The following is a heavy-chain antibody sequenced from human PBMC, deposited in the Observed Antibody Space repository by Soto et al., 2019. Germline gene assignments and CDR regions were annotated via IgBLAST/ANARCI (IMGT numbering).Heavy chain of an antibody. CDR2: IYYSGFP. V-gene: IGHV4-59*01. CDR1: GVCITSYY. D-gene: IGHD3-16*01. J-gene: IGHJ4*02. Sequence: SQSLSLTWTVCGVCITSYYWSLIRQAPGKRLESMGYIYYSGFPLYNPSLNSRATISRDTSKNRFSLNLYFVTTSDTAVYYCAASLIPVMITPHGYAQLSFDYRGQGSLVTVSS. CDR3: AASLIPVMITPHGYAQLSFDY.